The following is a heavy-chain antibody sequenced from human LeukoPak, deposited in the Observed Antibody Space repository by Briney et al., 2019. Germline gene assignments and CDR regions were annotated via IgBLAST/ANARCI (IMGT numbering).Heavy chain of an antibody. Sequence: GGSLRLSCAVSGFAVSSNYMTWIRQAPGKGLEWVSVIYSGGSTFFADFVKGRFTMPRDNSKNTLYLHMNSLRVEDTAVYYCARDIGGLSDVWGQGTTVTVSS. CDR2: IYSGGST. J-gene: IGHJ6*02. D-gene: IGHD1-26*01. CDR3: ARDIGGLSDV. V-gene: IGHV3-66*01. CDR1: GFAVSSNY.